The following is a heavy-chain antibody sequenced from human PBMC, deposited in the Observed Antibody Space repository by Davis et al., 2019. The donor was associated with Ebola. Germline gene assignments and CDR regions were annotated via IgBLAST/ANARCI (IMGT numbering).Heavy chain of an antibody. D-gene: IGHD1-14*01. V-gene: IGHV3-64D*06. CDR3: VKRTPDGLHYYYYYMDV. J-gene: IGHJ6*03. Sequence: PGGSLRLSCSASGFTFSSYAMHWVRQAPGKGLEYVSAISSNGGSTYYADSVKGRFTISRDNSKNTLYLQMSSLRAEDTAVYYCVKRTPDGLHYYYYYMDVWGKGTTVTVSS. CDR2: ISSNGGST. CDR1: GFTFSSYA.